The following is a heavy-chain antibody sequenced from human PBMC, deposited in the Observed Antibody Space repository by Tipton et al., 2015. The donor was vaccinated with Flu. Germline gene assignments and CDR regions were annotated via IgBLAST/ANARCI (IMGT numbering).Heavy chain of an antibody. CDR3: ARGWLEDALDI. V-gene: IGHV1-18*04. CDR1: GYTFTDYY. J-gene: IGHJ3*02. D-gene: IGHD3-22*01. CDR2: ISPYDGNT. Sequence: QVQLVQSGAEVKKPGATVKISCKVSGYTFTDYYMHWVRQAPGQGLEWLGWISPYDGNTNYAQNLLGRVTMATDTSTSTAYMELKSLISDDTAVYFCARGWLEDALDIWGQGTMVTVSS.